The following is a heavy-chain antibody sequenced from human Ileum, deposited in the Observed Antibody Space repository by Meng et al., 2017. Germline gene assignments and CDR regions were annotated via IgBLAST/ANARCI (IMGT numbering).Heavy chain of an antibody. D-gene: IGHD7-27*01. CDR1: GFTFSSYE. CDR3: AREDPGSGPAFDI. Sequence: GESLKISCAASGFTFSSYEMNWVRQAPGKGLEWVSYISNSGSTTYYPDSVKGRFTISRDTAKNSLYLQMNSLRAEDTGAYYCAREDPGSGPAFDIWGQGTMVTVSS. CDR2: ISNSGSTT. V-gene: IGHV3-48*03. J-gene: IGHJ3*02.